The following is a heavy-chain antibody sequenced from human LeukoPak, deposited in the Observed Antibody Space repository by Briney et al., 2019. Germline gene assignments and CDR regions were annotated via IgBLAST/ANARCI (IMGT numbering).Heavy chain of an antibody. CDR2: IKPDGTTK. J-gene: IGHJ4*02. CDR1: GFPFSSYS. D-gene: IGHD6-13*01. CDR3: ARSIPYGTTWYGRSDY. V-gene: IGHV3-7*03. Sequence: RAGGSLRLSCAASGFPFSSYSMTWARQAPGKGLEWVANIKPDGTTKFYVDSVKGRFTISRDNALNSLYLQMNSLRAEDTAIYYCARSIPYGTTWYGRSDYWGQGTLVAVSS.